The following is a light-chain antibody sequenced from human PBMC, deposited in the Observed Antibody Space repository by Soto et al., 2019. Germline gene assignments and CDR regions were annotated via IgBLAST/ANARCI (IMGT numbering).Light chain of an antibody. V-gene: IGLV1-51*01. Sequence: QSVLTQPPSVSADPGQKVTISCSGSSSNIGNNYVSWYQQLQGTAPKLLIYDNNKRPSGIPHRFSGSKSGTSATLGITGLQTGDEADYYCGTWDSSLSAVVFGGGTKLTVL. CDR1: SSNIGNNY. J-gene: IGLJ2*01. CDR3: GTWDSSLSAVV. CDR2: DNN.